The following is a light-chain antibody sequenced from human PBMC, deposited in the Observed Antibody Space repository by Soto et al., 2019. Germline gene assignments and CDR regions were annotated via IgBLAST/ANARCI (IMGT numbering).Light chain of an antibody. Sequence: EIVLPQSPGTLSLSPGERATLSCRASQSVSSSFLAWYQQKPGQAPRLLSYVASTRATGIPDRVSGSGSGTDVTLTISSLQPEDFATYYCQQLKSYPLTFGGGTKVDIK. J-gene: IGKJ4*01. CDR2: VAS. CDR3: QQLKSYPLT. CDR1: QSVSSSF. V-gene: IGKV3D-20*02.